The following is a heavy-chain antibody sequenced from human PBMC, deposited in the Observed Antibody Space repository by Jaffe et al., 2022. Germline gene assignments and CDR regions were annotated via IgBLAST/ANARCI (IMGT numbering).Heavy chain of an antibody. Sequence: QVQLQESGPGLVKPSQTLSLTCTVSGGSISSGSYYWSWIRQPAGKGLEWIGRIYTSGSTNYNPSLKSRVTISVDTSKNQFSLKLSSVTAADTAVYYCARDLVMFGEGYFDYWGQGTLVTVSS. CDR1: GGSISSGSYY. D-gene: IGHD3-10*02. CDR3: ARDLVMFGEGYFDY. CDR2: IYTSGST. V-gene: IGHV4-61*02. J-gene: IGHJ4*02.